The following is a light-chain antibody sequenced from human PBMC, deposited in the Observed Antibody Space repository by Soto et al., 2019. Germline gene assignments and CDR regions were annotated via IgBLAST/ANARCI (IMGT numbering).Light chain of an antibody. CDR1: SSDVGGYNY. V-gene: IGLV2-8*01. CDR3: TSYAGNNTPYV. J-gene: IGLJ1*01. Sequence: QSVLTQPPSAAGSPGQSVTISCTGTSSDVGGYNYVSWYQQHPGKAPKLVIFEVTKRPSGVPDRFSGSKSGNTASLTVSGLQAEDEADYYCTSYAGNNTPYVFGTGTKLTVL. CDR2: EVT.